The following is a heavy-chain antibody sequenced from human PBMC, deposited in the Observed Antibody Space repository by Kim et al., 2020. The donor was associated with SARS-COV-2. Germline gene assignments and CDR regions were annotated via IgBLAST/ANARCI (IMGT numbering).Heavy chain of an antibody. CDR2: ISYDGSNK. CDR1: GFTFSSYA. D-gene: IGHD1-26*01. J-gene: IGHJ6*02. CDR3: ARDVGGQGGMDV. V-gene: IGHV3-30-3*01. Sequence: GGSLRLSCAASGFTFSSYAMHWVRQAPGKGLEWVSVISYDGSNKYYADSVKGRFTISRDNSKNTLYLQMNSLRAEDTAVYYCARDVGGQGGMDVWGQGTT.